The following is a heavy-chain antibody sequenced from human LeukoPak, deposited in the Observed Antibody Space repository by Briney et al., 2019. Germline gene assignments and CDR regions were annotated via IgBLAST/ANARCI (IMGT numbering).Heavy chain of an antibody. V-gene: IGHV1-18*01. Sequence: ASVKVSCKASGYIFTSYGISWVRQAPGQGLEWMGWISTYNGNTNYAQKLQGRVTMTTDTSTSTAYMELRSLRSDDTAVYYCARPQKVGGNAPDDALDIGAKGKMVTV. J-gene: IGHJ3*02. CDR3: ARPQKVGGNAPDDALDI. CDR2: ISTYNGNT. CDR1: GYIFTSYG. D-gene: IGHD4-23*01.